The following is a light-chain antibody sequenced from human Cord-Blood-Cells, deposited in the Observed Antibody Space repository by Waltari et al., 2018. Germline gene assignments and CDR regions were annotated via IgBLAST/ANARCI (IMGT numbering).Light chain of an antibody. CDR2: SNN. CDR1: SSTIGSNT. CDR3: AAWDDSLNGPV. Sequence: QSVLPQPPSASGTPGQRVTISCSGSSSTIGSNTVHWYQQPPGPAPKLLIYSNNQRPSGVPDRFSGSKSGTSASLAISGLQSEDEADYYCAAWDDSLNGPVFGGGTKLTVL. V-gene: IGLV1-44*01. J-gene: IGLJ2*01.